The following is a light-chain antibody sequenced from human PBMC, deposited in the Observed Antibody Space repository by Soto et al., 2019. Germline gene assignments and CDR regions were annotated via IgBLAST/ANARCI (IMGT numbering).Light chain of an antibody. CDR1: QSVLNSSNNKNY. J-gene: IGKJ1*01. CDR2: WAS. CDR3: QQYDDTPRT. V-gene: IGKV4-1*01. Sequence: DVVMTQSPDSLAVSLGERATINCKSSQSVLNSSNNKNYLAWYQQKPGQPPKLLIYWASTRESGVPDRFSGSGSATDFTLTISSLQAEDVAVYYCQQYDDTPRTFGQGTKVEIK.